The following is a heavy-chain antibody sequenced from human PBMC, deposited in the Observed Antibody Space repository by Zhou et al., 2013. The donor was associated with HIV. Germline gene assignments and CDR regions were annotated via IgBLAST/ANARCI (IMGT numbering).Heavy chain of an antibody. D-gene: IGHD3-16*01. J-gene: IGHJ6*03. V-gene: IGHV1-69*14. Sequence: QVQLVQSGAEVKRPGSSVKVSCRASGGAFSKFGISWVRQAPGQGLEWMGGFYPLSGTPDYAQRFQGRVRITADKSTSTTYMELNSLISEDTAVYYCAIPSWGEDYYYYYYMDVWGKGTTVTVSS. CDR3: AIPSWGEDYYYYYYMDV. CDR1: GGAFSKFG. CDR2: FYPLSGTP.